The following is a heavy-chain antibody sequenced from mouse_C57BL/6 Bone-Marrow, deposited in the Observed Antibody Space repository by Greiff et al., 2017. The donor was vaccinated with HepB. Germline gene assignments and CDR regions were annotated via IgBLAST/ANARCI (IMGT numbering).Heavy chain of an antibody. Sequence: QVQLQQSGPELVKPGASVKISCKASGYAFSSSWMNWVKQRPGKGLEWIGRIYPGDGDTNYNGKFKGKATLTADKSSSTAYMQLSSLTSEDSAVYFCATMIKDAMDYWGQGTSVTVSS. CDR3: ATMIKDAMDY. V-gene: IGHV1-82*01. CDR2: IYPGDGDT. CDR1: GYAFSSSW. J-gene: IGHJ4*01. D-gene: IGHD2-4*01.